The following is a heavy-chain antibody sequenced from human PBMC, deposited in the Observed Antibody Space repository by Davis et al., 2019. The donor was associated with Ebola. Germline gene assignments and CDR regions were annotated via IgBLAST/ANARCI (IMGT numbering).Heavy chain of an antibody. Sequence: GESPKISCAASGFTFSSYWMHWVRQAPGKGLEWVAAISGSGCSTYYAESVKGRFTISRDNSKYTLYLQMNSLRAEDTAMYYCARRPYYYGPIDYWGQGTLVTVSS. D-gene: IGHD3-10*01. V-gene: IGHV3-23*01. J-gene: IGHJ4*02. CDR3: ARRPYYYGPIDY. CDR1: GFTFSSYW. CDR2: ISGSGCST.